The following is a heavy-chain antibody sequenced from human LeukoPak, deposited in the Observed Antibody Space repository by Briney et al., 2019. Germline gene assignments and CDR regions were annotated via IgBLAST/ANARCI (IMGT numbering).Heavy chain of an antibody. Sequence: PSETLSLTCAVYGGSFSGYYWSWIRQPPGKGLEWIGEINHSGSTNYNPSLKSRVTISVDTSKNQFSLKLSSVTAADTAVYYCARARSTIVGATPRHAFDIWGQGTMVTVSS. D-gene: IGHD1-26*01. J-gene: IGHJ3*02. CDR3: ARARSTIVGATPRHAFDI. V-gene: IGHV4-34*01. CDR1: GGSFSGYY. CDR2: INHSGST.